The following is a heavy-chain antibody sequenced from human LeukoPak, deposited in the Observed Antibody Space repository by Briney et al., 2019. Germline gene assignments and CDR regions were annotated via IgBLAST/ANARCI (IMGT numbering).Heavy chain of an antibody. CDR1: GSTFNTFG. V-gene: IGHV1-18*01. Sequence: ASVKVSCKASGSTFNTFGVSWVRQAPGHGLEWMGWTGPYNGNTKYAQKLQGRITMSTDTSTNTAFMELNSLTSDDTGVYFCARMWANYYYGMDVWGQGTTVTVSS. CDR2: TGPYNGNT. D-gene: IGHD1-26*01. CDR3: ARMWANYYYGMDV. J-gene: IGHJ6*02.